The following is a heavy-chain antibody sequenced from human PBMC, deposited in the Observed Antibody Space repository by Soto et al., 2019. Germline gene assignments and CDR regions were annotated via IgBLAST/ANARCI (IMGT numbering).Heavy chain of an antibody. D-gene: IGHD6-19*01. CDR2: IYYSGST. CDR3: ARRENGSSSGPAPFDY. J-gene: IGHJ4*02. Sequence: PSETLSLTCAVSGDSMNNNNWWSWIRQPPGKGLEWIGSIYYSGSTYYNPSLKSRVTISVDTSKNQFSLKLSSVTAADTAVYYCARRENGSSSGPAPFDYWGQGTLVTVSS. CDR1: GDSMNNNNW. V-gene: IGHV4-39*01.